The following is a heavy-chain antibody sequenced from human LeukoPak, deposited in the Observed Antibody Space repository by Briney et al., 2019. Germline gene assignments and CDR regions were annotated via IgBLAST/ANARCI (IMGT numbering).Heavy chain of an antibody. J-gene: IGHJ5*02. D-gene: IGHD2-2*01. CDR1: GFTFRNYA. Sequence: GGSLRLSCAASGFTFRNYAMSWVRQAPGKGLEWVSAISGSADTIYYADSVKGRFTISRDNSNNTLYLQMHSLRAEDTAVYYCASFPLMKSILVPTRPWGQGTLVTVSS. CDR2: ISGSADTI. V-gene: IGHV3-23*01. CDR3: ASFPLMKSILVPTRP.